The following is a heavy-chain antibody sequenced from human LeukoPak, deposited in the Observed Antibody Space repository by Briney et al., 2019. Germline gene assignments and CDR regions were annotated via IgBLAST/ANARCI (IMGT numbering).Heavy chain of an antibody. CDR1: GGSISTSNYY. Sequence: SETLSLTCSVSGGSISTSNYYWGWIRQPPGKGLEWIGTIYYTESTYYNPSLQSRVTISVDTSKNHFSLKLRSVTAVDTAVYYCARWGHFDTSGYFVVDYWGQGTLVTVSS. D-gene: IGHD3-22*01. CDR2: IYYTEST. J-gene: IGHJ4*02. V-gene: IGHV4-39*02. CDR3: ARWGHFDTSGYFVVDY.